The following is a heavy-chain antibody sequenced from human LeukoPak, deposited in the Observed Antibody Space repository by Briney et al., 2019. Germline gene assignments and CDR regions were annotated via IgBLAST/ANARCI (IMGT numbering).Heavy chain of an antibody. J-gene: IGHJ4*02. D-gene: IGHD5-12*01. Sequence: SETLSLTCAVSGGSNSSSNWWSWVRQPPGKGLEWIGEIYHSGSTNYNPSLKSRVTISVDKSKNQFSLKLSSVTAADTAVYYCARSRSRGYSGDFDYWGQGTLVTVSS. CDR2: IYHSGST. V-gene: IGHV4-4*02. CDR1: GGSNSSSNW. CDR3: ARSRSRGYSGDFDY.